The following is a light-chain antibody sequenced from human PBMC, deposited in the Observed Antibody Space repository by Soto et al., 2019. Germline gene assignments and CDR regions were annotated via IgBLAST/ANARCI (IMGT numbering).Light chain of an antibody. CDR2: DAS. CDR3: QERRNCPLP. Sequence: EIVLTQSPATLSLSPGERATLSCRASQSVSSYSAWYQQKPGQAPRLLIYDASNRATGIPARFSGSGSGTDFTLTISSLEPEDFAVYYCQERRNCPLPLGAGPKVDIK. CDR1: QSVSSY. J-gene: IGKJ3*01. V-gene: IGKV3-11*01.